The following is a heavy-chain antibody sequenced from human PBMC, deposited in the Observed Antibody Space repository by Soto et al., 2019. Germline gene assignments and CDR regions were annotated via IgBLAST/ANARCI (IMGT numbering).Heavy chain of an antibody. CDR2: VTVRASST. CDR1: GFTFPNYA. D-gene: IGHD3-3*01. V-gene: IGHV3-23*01. Sequence: EVRLLESGGGLVQPGGCLRLSCAASGFTFPNYAMSWVRQAPWKGLEWVSVVTVRASSTYYADSVEGRFTISRDNARNTLFLHMNSLGAEDLAVYYCARHLTSKKLLRLLSYAFHICGRGTNLTVSS. J-gene: IGHJ3*02. CDR3: ARHLTSKKLLRLLSYAFHI.